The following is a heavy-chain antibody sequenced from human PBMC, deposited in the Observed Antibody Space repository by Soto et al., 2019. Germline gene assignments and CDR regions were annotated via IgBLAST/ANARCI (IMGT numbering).Heavy chain of an antibody. Sequence: ASVKVSCKASGYTFTSYGISWVRQAPGQGLEWMGWISAYNGNTNYAQKLQGRVTMTTDTSTSTAYMELRSLRSDDTAVYYCAVTTYYDFWSGYFGFDYWGQGTLVTVSS. D-gene: IGHD3-3*01. CDR2: ISAYNGNT. V-gene: IGHV1-18*04. CDR3: AVTTYYDFWSGYFGFDY. J-gene: IGHJ4*02. CDR1: GYTFTSYG.